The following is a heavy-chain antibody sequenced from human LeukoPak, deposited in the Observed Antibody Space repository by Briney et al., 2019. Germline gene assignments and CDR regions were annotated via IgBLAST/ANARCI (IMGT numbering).Heavy chain of an antibody. V-gene: IGHV2-5*02. D-gene: IGHD5-18*01. CDR3: AHEYSYGKVADY. Sequence: DWIRQPPGKALEWLALIYWDDDKRYSPSLKSRLTITKDTSKNQVVLTMTNMDPVDTATYYCAHEYSYGKVADYWGQGTLVTVSS. J-gene: IGHJ4*02. CDR2: IYWDDDK.